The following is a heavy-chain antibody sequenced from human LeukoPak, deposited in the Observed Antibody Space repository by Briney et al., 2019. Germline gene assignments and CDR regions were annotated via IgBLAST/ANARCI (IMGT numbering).Heavy chain of an antibody. V-gene: IGHV3-30*18. CDR3: AKDWRGTAAWGAFDI. CDR1: GFTFSSYG. Sequence: GGSLRLSCAASGFTFSSYGMHWVRQAPGKGLEWVAVISYDGSNKYYAVSVKGRFTISRDNSKNTLYLQMNSLRAEDTAVYYCAKDWRGTAAWGAFDIWGQGTMVTVSS. CDR2: ISYDGSNK. J-gene: IGHJ3*02. D-gene: IGHD6-13*01.